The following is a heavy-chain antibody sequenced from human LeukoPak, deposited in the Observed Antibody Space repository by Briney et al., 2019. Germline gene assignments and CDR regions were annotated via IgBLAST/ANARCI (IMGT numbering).Heavy chain of an antibody. CDR2: IYYCGST. CDR3: ARHSYGVGLAY. CDR1: GGSISSDY. Sequence: SETLSLTCNLSGGSISSDYWGCLPHPPGKGRECFGHIYYCGSTNIRSPNYNPSHNSRVTISADTSKNQFSLRLRSVTAADTAVYSCARHSYGVGLAYWGQGTLVTVSS. J-gene: IGHJ4*02. V-gene: IGHV4-59*08. D-gene: IGHD4-17*01.